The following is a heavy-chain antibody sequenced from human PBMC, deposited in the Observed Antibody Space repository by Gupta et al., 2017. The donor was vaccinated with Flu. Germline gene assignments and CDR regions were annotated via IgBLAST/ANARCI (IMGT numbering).Heavy chain of an antibody. D-gene: IGHD6-19*01. CDR3: ASTEHSAHSSGVSS. CDR1: Y. CDR2: MLNSGIRT. V-gene: IGHV4-39*01. J-gene: IGHJ1*01. Sequence: YWGWIRQPPGKQREWSGSMLNSGIRTDYTPSLEKRVTISVDTSKKQLPLKLYSVTAADTALYFCASTEHSAHSSGVSSWGQWTLVTVSS.